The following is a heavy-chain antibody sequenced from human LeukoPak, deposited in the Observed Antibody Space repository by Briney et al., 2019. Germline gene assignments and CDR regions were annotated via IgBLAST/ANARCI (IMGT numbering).Heavy chain of an antibody. J-gene: IGHJ4*02. CDR1: GFTLSNFA. CDR2: INSDGSST. CDR3: ARRVYGAVTGIDY. Sequence: PGGSLRLSCAASGFTLSNFAMTWVRQAPGKGLEWVSRINSDGSSTSYADSVKGRFTISRDNAKNTLYLQMNSLRAEDTAVYYCARRVYGAVTGIDYWGQGTLVTVSS. V-gene: IGHV3-74*01. D-gene: IGHD4-17*01.